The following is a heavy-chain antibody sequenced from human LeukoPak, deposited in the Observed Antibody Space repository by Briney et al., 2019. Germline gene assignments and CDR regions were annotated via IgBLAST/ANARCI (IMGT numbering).Heavy chain of an antibody. Sequence: GGSLRLSCAASGFTFNNYAMHWVRQAPRQGLEWVAIVSYDATFTSYADSVKGRFTVSRDNSKDLLYLQMNSLTPEDTAVYYCATTTKSSSGWYTIDYWGQGTLVIVSS. D-gene: IGHD6-19*01. CDR3: ATTTKSSSGWYTIDY. V-gene: IGHV3-30*03. J-gene: IGHJ4*02. CDR2: VSYDATFT. CDR1: GFTFNNYA.